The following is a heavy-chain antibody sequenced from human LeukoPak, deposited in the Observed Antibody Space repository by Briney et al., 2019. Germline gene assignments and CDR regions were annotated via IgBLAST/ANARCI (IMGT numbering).Heavy chain of an antibody. Sequence: SETLSLTCTVSGGSISSYYWSWIRQPPGKGLEWIGYIYYNGSTNYNPSLKSRVTISVDTSKNQFSLKLSSVTAADTAVYYCARESGSSWVYGMDVWGQGTTVTVSS. CDR2: IYYNGST. CDR3: ARESGSSWVYGMDV. CDR1: GGSISSYY. J-gene: IGHJ6*02. D-gene: IGHD6-13*01. V-gene: IGHV4-59*01.